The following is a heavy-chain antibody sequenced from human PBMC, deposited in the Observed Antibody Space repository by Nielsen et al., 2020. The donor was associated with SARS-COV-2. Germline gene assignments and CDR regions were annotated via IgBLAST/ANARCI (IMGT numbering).Heavy chain of an antibody. V-gene: IGHV4-4*02. J-gene: IGHJ4*02. D-gene: IGHD3-10*01. CDR1: GGSISSSNW. Sequence: SCAVSGGSISSSNWWSWVRQPPGKGLEWIGEIYHSGSTNYNPSLKSRVTISVDKSKNQFSLKLSSVTAADTAVYYCARVLWFGELLYFDYWGQGTLVTVSS. CDR2: IYHSGST. CDR3: ARVLWFGELLYFDY.